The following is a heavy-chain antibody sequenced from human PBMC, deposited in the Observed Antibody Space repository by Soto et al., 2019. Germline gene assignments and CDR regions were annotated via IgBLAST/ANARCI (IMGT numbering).Heavy chain of an antibody. Sequence: GGSLRLSCAASGFTFSNAWMSWVRQAPGKGLEWVGRIKSKTDGGTTDYAAPVKGRFTISRDDSKNTLYLQMSSLKTEDTAVYYCTTSVLRFLEWLLYAGSAFDIWGQGTMVTVSS. CDR3: TTSVLRFLEWLLYAGSAFDI. CDR1: GFTFSNAW. J-gene: IGHJ3*02. CDR2: IKSKTDGGTT. V-gene: IGHV3-15*01. D-gene: IGHD3-3*01.